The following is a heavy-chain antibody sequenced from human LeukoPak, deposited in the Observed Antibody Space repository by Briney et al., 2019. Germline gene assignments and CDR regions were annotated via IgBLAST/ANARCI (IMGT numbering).Heavy chain of an antibody. J-gene: IGHJ4*02. CDR1: GFTLSSYS. CDR3: ARDRRQREYCSGGSCYSGRYFDY. D-gene: IGHD2-15*01. V-gene: IGHV3-21*01. CDR2: ISSSSSYI. Sequence: PGGALRLSCAAPGFTLSSYSMNWVRQAPGKGLEWVSSISSSSSYIYYADSVKGRFTISRDKAKNSLYLQMNSLRAEDTAVYYCARDRRQREYCSGGSCYSGRYFDYWGQGTLVTVSS.